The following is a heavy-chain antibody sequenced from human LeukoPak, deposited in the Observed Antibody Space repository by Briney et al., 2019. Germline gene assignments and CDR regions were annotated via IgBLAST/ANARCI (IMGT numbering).Heavy chain of an antibody. J-gene: IGHJ5*02. CDR3: ARGSKVCSSGGSCYYNWFDP. Sequence: SETLSLTCSVSGGSINSYYWSWIRQPAGKGLEWIGRIYTSGSTNYNPSLKSRVTISVDTSKNQFSLQLNSVTPEDTAVYYCARGSKVCSSGGSCYYNWFDPWGQGTLVTVSS. V-gene: IGHV4-4*07. D-gene: IGHD2-15*01. CDR1: GGSINSYY. CDR2: IYTSGST.